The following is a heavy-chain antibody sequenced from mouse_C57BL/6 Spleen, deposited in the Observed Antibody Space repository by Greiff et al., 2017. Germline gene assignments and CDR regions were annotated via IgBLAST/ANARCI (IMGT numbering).Heavy chain of an antibody. V-gene: IGHV2-6*01. Sequence: VKLVESGPGLVAPSQSLSITCTVSGFSLTSYGVDWVRQSPGKGLEWLGVIWGVGSTNYNSALKSRLSISKDNSKSQVFLKMNSLQTDDTAMYYGASGGPDGDYEGFAYWGQGTLVTVSA. J-gene: IGHJ3*01. CDR1: GFSLTSYG. CDR2: IWGVGST. CDR3: ASGGPDGDYEGFAY. D-gene: IGHD2-13*01.